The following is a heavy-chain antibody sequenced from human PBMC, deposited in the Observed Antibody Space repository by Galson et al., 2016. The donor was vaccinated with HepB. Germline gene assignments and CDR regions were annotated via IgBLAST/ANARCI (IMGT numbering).Heavy chain of an antibody. J-gene: IGHJ4*02. V-gene: IGHV1-69*13. CDR2: IIPMLGTA. CDR3: ARGSETLTGYYAY. CDR1: GGTFNTYA. Sequence: SVKVSCKASGGTFNTYAISWVRQAPGQGLEWMGGIIPMLGTATYAQKFQGRVTITADESTSTAYMDLSSLRSEDTALYYCARGSETLTGYYAYWGQGTLITVSS. D-gene: IGHD3-9*01.